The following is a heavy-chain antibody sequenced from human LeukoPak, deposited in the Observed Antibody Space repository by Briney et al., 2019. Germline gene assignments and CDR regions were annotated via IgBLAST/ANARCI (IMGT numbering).Heavy chain of an antibody. Sequence: SQTLSLTCTVSGGSISSGDYYWSWIRQPPGKGLEWIGYIHYSGSTNYNPSLKSRVTISVDTSKNQFSLKLSSVTAADTAVYYCAREQYADLIFDSWGQGTLVTVSS. D-gene: IGHD4-17*01. CDR2: IHYSGST. V-gene: IGHV4-61*08. J-gene: IGHJ4*02. CDR3: AREQYADLIFDS. CDR1: GGSISSGDYY.